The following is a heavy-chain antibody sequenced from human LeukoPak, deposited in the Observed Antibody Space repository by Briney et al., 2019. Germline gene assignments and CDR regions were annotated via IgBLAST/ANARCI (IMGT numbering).Heavy chain of an antibody. CDR1: GGSISSSSYY. J-gene: IGHJ4*02. D-gene: IGHD2-2*01. CDR2: IYYSGST. CDR3: ALGHIVVVPAGGYYFDY. Sequence: SETLSLTCTVSGGSISSSSYYWGWIRQPPGQGLEWIGSIYYSGSTYYNPSLKSRVTISVDTSKNQFSLKLSSVTAADTAVYYCALGHIVVVPAGGYYFDYWGQRTLVPVSS. V-gene: IGHV4-39*01.